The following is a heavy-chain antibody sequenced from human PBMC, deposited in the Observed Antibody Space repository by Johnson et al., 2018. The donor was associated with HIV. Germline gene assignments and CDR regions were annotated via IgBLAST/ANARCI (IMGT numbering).Heavy chain of an antibody. V-gene: IGHV3-20*04. CDR3: ARGEWELNAGHGVAI. Sequence: VQLVESGGGLIQPGGSLRLSCAVSGFTVSSDYMSWVRQAPGKGLEWVSGITWNGGSTGYADSVRGRFNISRDNAKNSLYLQMNSLRAEDTAFYYCARGEWELNAGHGVAIWGQGPMVTVSS. CDR2: ITWNGGST. CDR1: GFTVSSDY. J-gene: IGHJ3*02. D-gene: IGHD1-26*01.